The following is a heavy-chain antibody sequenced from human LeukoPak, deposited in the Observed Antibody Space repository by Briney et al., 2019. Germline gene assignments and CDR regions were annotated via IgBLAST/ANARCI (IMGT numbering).Heavy chain of an antibody. CDR2: INHSGST. Sequence: SETLSLTCAVNGGSFSGYSWSWIRQPPGKGLEWIGEINHSGSTKYDPSLKSRVTISVDTSKKQLPLELSSMTAADTAVYYCARGYCSSTSCYGAAFDIWGQGTMVTVSS. J-gene: IGHJ3*02. CDR3: ARGYCSSTSCYGAAFDI. D-gene: IGHD2-2*01. CDR1: GGSFSGYS. V-gene: IGHV4-34*01.